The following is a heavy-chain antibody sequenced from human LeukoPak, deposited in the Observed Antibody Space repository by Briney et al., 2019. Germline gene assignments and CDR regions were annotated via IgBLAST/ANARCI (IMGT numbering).Heavy chain of an antibody. CDR3: ARGPYYGSGRRGYYFDY. CDR1: GYTFTGYY. CDR2: INPNSGGT. V-gene: IGHV1-2*02. Sequence: GASVKVSCKASGYTFTGYYMHWVRQAPGQGLEWMGWINPNSGGTNYAQKSQGRVTMTRDTSISTAYMELSRLRSDDTAVYYCARGPYYGSGRRGYYFDYWGQGTLVTVSS. J-gene: IGHJ4*02. D-gene: IGHD3-10*01.